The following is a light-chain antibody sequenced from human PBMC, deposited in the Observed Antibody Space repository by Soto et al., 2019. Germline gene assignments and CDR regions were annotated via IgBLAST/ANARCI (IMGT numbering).Light chain of an antibody. CDR2: SAS. V-gene: IGKV1-27*01. CDR3: QQYNSYRT. CDR1: QGINNY. J-gene: IGKJ1*01. Sequence: DIQMTQSPSSLSASVGDSVTITCRASQGINNYLAWYQQKPGKVPVLLIYSASTLKSGVPSRFSGRGAGTEFTLTISSLQPDDFATYYCQQYNSYRTFGQGTKVDIK.